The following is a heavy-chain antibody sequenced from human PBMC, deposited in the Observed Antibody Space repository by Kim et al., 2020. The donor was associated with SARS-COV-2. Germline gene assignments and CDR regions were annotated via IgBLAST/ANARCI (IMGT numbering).Heavy chain of an antibody. CDR3: VRDRMGGAFDI. J-gene: IGHJ3*02. D-gene: IGHD3-16*01. CDR1: GFTFSAYD. Sequence: GGSLRLSCATSGFTFSAYDMNWVRRAPGKGLEWLSFITKSSTTIYYAYSAKGRFTISRENAKNSLYLQMNSLRDEDTALYYCVRDRMGGAFDIWGQGTMVTVSS. V-gene: IGHV3-48*02. CDR2: ITKSSTTI.